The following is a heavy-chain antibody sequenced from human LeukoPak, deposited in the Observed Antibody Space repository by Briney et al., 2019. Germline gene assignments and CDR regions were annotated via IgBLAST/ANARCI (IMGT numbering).Heavy chain of an antibody. Sequence: GGSLRLSCAASGFTLSSYDMHWVRQVIGKGLEWVSAIGSAGDTYYTGSVKGRLTISRVNAKNSLYLHMNSLRAGDTAVYYCVRFSTAWRTFDYWGQGALVTVSS. V-gene: IGHV3-13*01. CDR3: VRFSTAWRTFDY. D-gene: IGHD2/OR15-2a*01. J-gene: IGHJ4*02. CDR1: GFTLSSYD. CDR2: IGSAGDT.